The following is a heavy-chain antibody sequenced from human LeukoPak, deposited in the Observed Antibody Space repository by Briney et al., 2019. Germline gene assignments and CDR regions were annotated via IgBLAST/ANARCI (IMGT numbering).Heavy chain of an antibody. CDR3: ARKYSGTNPFDY. J-gene: IGHJ4*02. CDR2: IFSRSESI. CDR1: GFTFGAYT. D-gene: IGHD1-26*01. V-gene: IGHV3-21*04. Sequence: PGGSLRLSCAASGFTFGAYTINWVRQAPGKGLEWVSCIFSRSESILYADSVKGRFTISRDLSKNTLYLQMNSLRAEDTALYYCARKYSGTNPFDYWGQGTLVTVSS.